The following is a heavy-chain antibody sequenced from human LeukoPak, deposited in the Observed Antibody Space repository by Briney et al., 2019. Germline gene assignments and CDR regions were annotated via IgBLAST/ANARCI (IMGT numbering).Heavy chain of an antibody. V-gene: IGHV5-10-1*01. D-gene: IGHD3-22*01. CDR1: GYSSTSYW. CDR3: ARQPYYYDSSGYYYGAPDY. J-gene: IGHJ4*02. CDR2: IDPSDSYT. Sequence: GESLKISCKGSGYSSTSYWISWVRQMPGKGLEWMGRIDPSDSYTNYSPSFQGHVTISADKSISTAYLQWSSLKASDTAMYYCARQPYYYDSSGYYYGAPDYWGQGTLVTVSS.